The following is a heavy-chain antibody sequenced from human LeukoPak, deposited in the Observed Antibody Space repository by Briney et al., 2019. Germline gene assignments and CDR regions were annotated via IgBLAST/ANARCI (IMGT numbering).Heavy chain of an antibody. CDR1: GYTFTSYY. V-gene: IGHV1-46*01. CDR2: INPSGGST. D-gene: IGHD6-13*01. J-gene: IGHJ6*02. Sequence: ASVKVSCKPSGYTFTSYYMYWVRQAPGQGLEWMGIINPSGGSTSYAQKFQGRVTMTRDTSTSSVYMELSSLRSEDTAVYYCARGAIAAGGPYYYGMDVWGQGTTVTVAS. CDR3: ARGAIAAGGPYYYGMDV.